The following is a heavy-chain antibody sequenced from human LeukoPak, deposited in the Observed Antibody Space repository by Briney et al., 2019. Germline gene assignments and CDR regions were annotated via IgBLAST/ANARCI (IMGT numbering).Heavy chain of an antibody. CDR1: GGTFSSYA. CDR3: ARAFRYFDWFPNAFDI. Sequence: SVKVSCKASGGTFSSYAISWVRQAPGQGLEWMGGIIPIFGTANYAQKFQGRVTITADESTSTAYMELSSLRSEDTAVYYCARAFRYFDWFPNAFDIWGQGTMVTVSS. V-gene: IGHV1-69*13. J-gene: IGHJ3*02. CDR2: IIPIFGTA. D-gene: IGHD3-9*01.